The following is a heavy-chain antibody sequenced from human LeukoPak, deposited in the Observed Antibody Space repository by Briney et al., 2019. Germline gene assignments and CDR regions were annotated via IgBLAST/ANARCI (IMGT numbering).Heavy chain of an antibody. J-gene: IGHJ3*02. D-gene: IGHD2-21*02. CDR1: GFTFSSYE. CDR3: FLTADAFDI. Sequence: GGSLRLSCAASGFTFSSYEMNWVRQAPGKGLEWVSYISSSGSTIYYADSVKGRFTISRDNAKNSLYLQMNSLRAEDTAVYYCFLTADAFDIWGQGTMVTVSS. CDR2: ISSSGSTI. V-gene: IGHV3-48*03.